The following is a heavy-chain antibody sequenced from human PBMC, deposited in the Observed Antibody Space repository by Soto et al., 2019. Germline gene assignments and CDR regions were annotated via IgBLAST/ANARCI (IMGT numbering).Heavy chain of an antibody. J-gene: IGHJ4*02. V-gene: IGHV3-30-3*01. CDR3: ARDKDQHKFWGGPLDS. CDR2: ISHDGTNA. Sequence: QVQLVESGGGVVQPERSLRLSCTTSTFVFSVYSLHWVRQAPGRGLEWVALISHDGTNAYYADSVKGRFTISRDNSKDTLYLQMNSLRPDDTAVYFCARDKDQHKFWGGPLDSWGQGTLVTVSA. D-gene: IGHD3-3*01. CDR1: TFVFSVYS.